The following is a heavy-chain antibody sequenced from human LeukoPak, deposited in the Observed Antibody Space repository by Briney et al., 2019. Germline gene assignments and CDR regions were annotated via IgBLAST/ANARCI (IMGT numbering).Heavy chain of an antibody. CDR3: ATSTRGYTYTLDY. Sequence: GGSLRLSCAASQFTLSYYAMHWVRQAPGEGLEWVALISSDGTNQYYAHPVKGRFTISRDSRKNTLYLQMDSLKPEDTAVYYCATSTRGYTYTLDYWGQGTLVTVSS. CDR2: ISSDGTNQ. V-gene: IGHV3-30*04. CDR1: QFTLSYYA. D-gene: IGHD5-12*01. J-gene: IGHJ4*02.